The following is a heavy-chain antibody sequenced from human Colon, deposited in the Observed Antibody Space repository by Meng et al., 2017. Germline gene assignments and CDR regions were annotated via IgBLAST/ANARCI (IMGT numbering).Heavy chain of an antibody. CDR3: ARRNSNNWFDP. J-gene: IGHJ5*02. V-gene: IGHV4-4*02. CDR1: GGSISSIHW. CDR2: IYHSGAT. Sequence: QVQLQESGPGLVKPSGTLSLTCAVSGGSISSIHWWSWVRQPPGKGLEWIGEIYHSGATNYSPSLKSRVTISVDKSKNQFSLKLSSMTAADTAVYYCARRNSNNWFDPWGQGILVTVSS. D-gene: IGHD2/OR15-2a*01.